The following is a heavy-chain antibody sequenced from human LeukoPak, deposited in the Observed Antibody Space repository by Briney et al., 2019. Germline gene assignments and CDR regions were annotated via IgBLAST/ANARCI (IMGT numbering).Heavy chain of an antibody. J-gene: IGHJ4*02. Sequence: SETLSLTCAVYGGSFSGYYWSWIRQPPGKGLEWIGEINRSGSTNYNPSLKSRVTISVDTSKNQFSLKLSSVTAADTAVYYCARATYNWNYNYWGQGTLVTVSS. V-gene: IGHV4-34*01. CDR1: GGSFSGYY. D-gene: IGHD1-7*01. CDR3: ARATYNWNYNY. CDR2: INRSGST.